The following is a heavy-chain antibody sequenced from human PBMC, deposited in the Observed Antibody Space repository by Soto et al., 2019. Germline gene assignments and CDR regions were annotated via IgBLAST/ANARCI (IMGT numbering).Heavy chain of an antibody. V-gene: IGHV3-30-3*01. CDR2: ISYDGSNK. D-gene: IGHD2-2*01. Sequence: HPGGSLRLSCAASGFTFSSYAMHWVRQAPGKGLEWVAVISYDGSNKYYADSVKGRFTISRDNSKNTLYLQMNSLRAEDTAVYYCARGPSSLTRFDYWGRGALVTVSS. J-gene: IGHJ4*02. CDR3: ARGPSSLTRFDY. CDR1: GFTFSSYA.